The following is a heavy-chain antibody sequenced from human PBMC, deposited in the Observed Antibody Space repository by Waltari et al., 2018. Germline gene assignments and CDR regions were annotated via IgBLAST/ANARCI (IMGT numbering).Heavy chain of an antibody. Sequence: EVQLVQAGAEVKKPGATVKISCKASGYTFTDYYMHWVQQAPGKGLEWMGRVDPEDGETIYAEKFQGRVTITADTSTDTAYMELSSLRSEDTAVYYCAYDSSGSYLGGFDYWGQGTLVTVSS. D-gene: IGHD3-22*01. CDR1: GYTFTDYY. CDR2: VDPEDGET. CDR3: AYDSSGSYLGGFDY. J-gene: IGHJ4*02. V-gene: IGHV1-69-2*01.